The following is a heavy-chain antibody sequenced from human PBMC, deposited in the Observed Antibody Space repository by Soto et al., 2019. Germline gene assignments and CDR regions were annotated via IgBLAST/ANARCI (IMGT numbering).Heavy chain of an antibody. D-gene: IGHD6-19*01. J-gene: IGHJ6*02. CDR3: ARALGLVLAYSSSPMCYYGMDV. V-gene: IGHV3-11*01. CDR1: GFTFSDYY. Sequence: QVQLVESGGGLVKPGGSLRLSCAASGFTFSDYYMNWIRQAPGKGLEWVSYITSSGRTTYYADFVKGRFTISRDHAKKPVSLQMDSPRAEDTGVHYCARALGLVLAYSSSPMCYYGMDVWGQETTVPVSS. CDR2: ITSSGRTT.